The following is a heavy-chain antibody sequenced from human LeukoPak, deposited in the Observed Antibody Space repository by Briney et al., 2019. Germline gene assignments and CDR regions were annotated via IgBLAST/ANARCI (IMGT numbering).Heavy chain of an antibody. Sequence: SETLSLTCSVSGGSVSRDYWSWIRQPPGKRLEWLGYIYNIGGTNYNPSLKSRFSISVETSKNQFSLMLTSVTGADTAVYYCAREAVAGTLDYWGQGALVTVSS. CDR1: GGSVSRDY. J-gene: IGHJ4*02. D-gene: IGHD6-19*01. V-gene: IGHV4-59*02. CDR3: AREAVAGTLDY. CDR2: IYNIGGT.